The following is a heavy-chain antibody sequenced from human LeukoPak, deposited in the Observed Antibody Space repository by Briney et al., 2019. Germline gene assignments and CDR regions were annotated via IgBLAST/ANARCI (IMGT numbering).Heavy chain of an antibody. CDR2: IKQDGSVK. Sequence: GGSLRLSCAASGFTFSNYWMSWVRQAPGKGLEWVANIKQDGSVKYYVASVKGRFTISRDNAKNSLYLQMNSLRAEDTGVYYCAREDPWDCSVTSCNIDSWGQGTLVTVSS. CDR3: AREDPWDCSVTSCNIDS. CDR1: GFTFSNYW. J-gene: IGHJ4*02. V-gene: IGHV3-7*01. D-gene: IGHD2-2*02.